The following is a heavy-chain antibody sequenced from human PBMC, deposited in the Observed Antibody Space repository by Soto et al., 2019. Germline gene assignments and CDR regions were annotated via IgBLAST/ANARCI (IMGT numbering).Heavy chain of an antibody. CDR1: SGSISSGAYY. CDR3: ARDSRWQTSERSS. D-gene: IGHD6-25*01. CDR2: IYYSGIT. J-gene: IGHJ5*02. Sequence: SETLSLTCTVSSGSISSGAYYWSWIRQPPGKGLEWICYIYYSGITDYNPSLKSRVTISLDTSKNQFSLKLSSVTAADTAVYYCARDSRWQTSERSSWGQGTLVTVSS. V-gene: IGHV4-30-4*01.